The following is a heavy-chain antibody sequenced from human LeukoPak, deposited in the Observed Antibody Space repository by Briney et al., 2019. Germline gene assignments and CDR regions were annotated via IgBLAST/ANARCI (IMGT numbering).Heavy chain of an antibody. Sequence: PGGSLRLSCAASGFTFSDYNMNWVRQAPGKGLEWVSSISSSSSYIYYADSVKGRFTISRDNAKNSLYLQMNSLRAEDTAVHYCARDFSMGLDYWGQGTLVTVSS. V-gene: IGHV3-21*01. D-gene: IGHD3-10*01. J-gene: IGHJ4*02. CDR2: ISSSSSYI. CDR1: GFTFSDYN. CDR3: ARDFSMGLDY.